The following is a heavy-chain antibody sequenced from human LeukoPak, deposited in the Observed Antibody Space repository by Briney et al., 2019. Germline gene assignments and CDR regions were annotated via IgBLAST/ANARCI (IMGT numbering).Heavy chain of an antibody. CDR3: ATRGEGISSYGYVY. D-gene: IGHD5-18*01. CDR2: IYYSGST. CDR1: GGSVSSGSYY. J-gene: IGHJ4*02. Sequence: SETLSLTCTVSGGSVSSGSYYRSWIRQPPGKGLEWIGYIYYSGSTNYNPSLKSRVTISVDTSKNQFSLKLSSVTAADTAVYYCATRGEGISSYGYVYWGQGTLVTVSS. V-gene: IGHV4-61*01.